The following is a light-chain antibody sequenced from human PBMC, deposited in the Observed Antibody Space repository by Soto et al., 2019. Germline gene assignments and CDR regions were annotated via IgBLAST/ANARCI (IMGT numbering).Light chain of an antibody. Sequence: EVVLTQSPGTLSLSPGERVTLSCRASQSVTSGYLAWYQQKPGQAPRLLIYSASSRAAGIPDRFSGSGSGTDFTLTINSLEPEDFAVYYCHQYCSSNIFGQGTKLEIK. J-gene: IGKJ2*01. CDR2: SAS. CDR1: QSVTSGY. V-gene: IGKV3-20*01. CDR3: HQYCSSNI.